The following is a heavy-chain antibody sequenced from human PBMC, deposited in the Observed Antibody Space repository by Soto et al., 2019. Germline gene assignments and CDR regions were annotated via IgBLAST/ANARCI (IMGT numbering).Heavy chain of an antibody. CDR3: ARDPNFGVVFDAFDI. D-gene: IGHD3-3*01. V-gene: IGHV3-48*02. CDR1: GFTFSSYS. J-gene: IGHJ3*02. CDR2: ISSSSSTI. Sequence: HPGGSLRLSCAASGFTFSSYSMNWVRQAPGKGLEWVSYISSSSSTIYYADSVKGRFTISRDNAKNSLYLQMNSLRDEDTAVYYCARDPNFGVVFDAFDIWGQGTMVTVSS.